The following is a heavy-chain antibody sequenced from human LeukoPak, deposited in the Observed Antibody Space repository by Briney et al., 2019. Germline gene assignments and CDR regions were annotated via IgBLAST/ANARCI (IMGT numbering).Heavy chain of an antibody. J-gene: IGHJ3*02. D-gene: IGHD3-10*01. V-gene: IGHV1-69*06. Sequence: SVKVSCKASGGTFSSYAISWVRQAPGQGLEWMGGIIPIFGTANYAQKFQGRVTITADKSTGTAYMELSSLRSEDTAVYYCARELLWFGELLKGYLTRDAFDIWGQGTMVTVSS. CDR1: GGTFSSYA. CDR3: ARELLWFGELLKGYLTRDAFDI. CDR2: IIPIFGTA.